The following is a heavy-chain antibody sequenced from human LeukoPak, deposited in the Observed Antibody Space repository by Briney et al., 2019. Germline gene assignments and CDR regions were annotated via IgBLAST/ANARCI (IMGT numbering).Heavy chain of an antibody. CDR3: AREGERGYSYGYEDY. V-gene: IGHV3-21*01. CDR1: GFTFSSYS. D-gene: IGHD5-18*01. CDR2: ISSSSSYI. Sequence: GGSLRLSCAASGFTFSSYSMNWVRQAPGKGLEWVSSISSSSSYIYYADSVKGRFTISRDNSKNTLYLQMNSLRAEDTAVYYCAREGERGYSYGYEDYWGQGTLVTVSS. J-gene: IGHJ4*02.